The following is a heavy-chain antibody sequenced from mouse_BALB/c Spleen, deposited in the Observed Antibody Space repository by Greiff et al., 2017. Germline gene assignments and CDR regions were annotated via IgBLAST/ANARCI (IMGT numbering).Heavy chain of an antibody. Sequence: VQLEQSGAELVKPGASVKLSCKASGYTFTSYDINWVRQRPEQGLEWIGWIFPGDGSTKYNEKFKGKATLTTDNSSSTAYMQLSRLTSEDSAVYFCARGGICYCNCLFDYWGQGTTLTVSS. D-gene: IGHD2-1*01. CDR1: GYTFTSYD. CDR3: ARGGICYCNCLFDY. V-gene: IGHV1S56*01. CDR2: IFPGDGST. J-gene: IGHJ2*01.